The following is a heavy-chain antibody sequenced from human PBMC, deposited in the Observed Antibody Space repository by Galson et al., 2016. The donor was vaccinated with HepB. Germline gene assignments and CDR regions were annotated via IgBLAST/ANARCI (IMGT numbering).Heavy chain of an antibody. D-gene: IGHD4-23*01. CDR2: MSPNSGNT. CDR3: ARDYGGNSGWFDP. CDR1: GYTFPNYD. J-gene: IGHJ5*02. Sequence: SCKASGYTFPNYDINWVRQATGQGLEWLGWMSPNSGNTGYAQNFQGRVTLTRDTSISTAYMELSSLRPDDTAVYYCARDYGGNSGWFDPWGQGTLVTVSS. V-gene: IGHV1-8*01.